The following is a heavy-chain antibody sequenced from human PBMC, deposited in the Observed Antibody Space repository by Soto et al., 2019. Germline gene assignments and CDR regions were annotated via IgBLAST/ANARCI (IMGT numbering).Heavy chain of an antibody. Sequence: SETLSLTCTVSGGSISSGGYYWSWIRQHPGKGLEWIGYIYYSGSTYYNPSLKSRVTISVDTSKNQFSLKLSSVTAADTAVYYCANIVRIANWFDPWGQGTLVTVSS. CDR3: ANIVRIANWFDP. D-gene: IGHD3-16*02. CDR1: GGSISSGGYY. V-gene: IGHV4-31*03. J-gene: IGHJ5*02. CDR2: IYYSGST.